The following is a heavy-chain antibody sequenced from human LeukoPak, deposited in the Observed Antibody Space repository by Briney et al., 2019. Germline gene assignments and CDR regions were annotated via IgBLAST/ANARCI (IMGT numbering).Heavy chain of an antibody. CDR1: GGSISSSSYY. CDR2: IFYSGST. Sequence: PSETLSLTCTVSGGSISSSSYYWGWIRQPPGKGLEWIGSIFYSGSTYYNPSLKNRVTISVDTSKNQFSLKVNSVTAADTAVYYCANRRLGYCSGGSCYSHSVHFDYWGQGTLVTVSS. J-gene: IGHJ4*02. CDR3: ANRRLGYCSGGSCYSHSVHFDY. D-gene: IGHD2-15*01. V-gene: IGHV4-39*01.